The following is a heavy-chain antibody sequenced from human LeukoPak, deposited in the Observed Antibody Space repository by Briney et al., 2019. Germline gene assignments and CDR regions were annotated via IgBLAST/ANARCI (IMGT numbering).Heavy chain of an antibody. J-gene: IGHJ6*03. CDR1: GFTFSGYG. CDR2: ISYDGSNK. V-gene: IGHV3-30*03. CDR3: ARATSPYYYYYYMDV. D-gene: IGHD6-6*01. Sequence: GGSLRLSCAASGFTFSGYGMHWVRQAPGKGLEWVAVISYDGSNKYYADSVKGRFTISRDNAKNSLYLQMNSLRAEDTAVYYCARATSPYYYYYYMDVWGKGTTVTVSS.